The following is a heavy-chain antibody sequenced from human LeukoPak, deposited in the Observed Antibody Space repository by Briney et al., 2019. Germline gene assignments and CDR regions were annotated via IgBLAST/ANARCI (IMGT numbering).Heavy chain of an antibody. CDR2: IGGTGTVT. D-gene: IGHD2-21*01. CDR1: GFTFSSFA. Sequence: GGSLRLSCAASGFTFSSFAMSWVRQAPGKGLEWVSSIGGTGTVTYYGDSVKGRFTISRDNSKKTVHLEMSGLRADDTAVYYCAKDLYGDGGYCFEYWGQGTLVAVSS. J-gene: IGHJ4*02. CDR3: AKDLYGDGGYCFEY. V-gene: IGHV3-23*01.